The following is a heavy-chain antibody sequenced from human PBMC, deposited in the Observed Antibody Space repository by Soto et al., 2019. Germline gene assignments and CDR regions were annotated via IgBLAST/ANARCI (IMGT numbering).Heavy chain of an antibody. J-gene: IGHJ4*02. CDR2: ISGQIAKT. Sequence: ASVKVSCKASGYSFHNYGIIWVRQAPGQGLEWMGWISGQIAKTNFAQKFQGRVSMTTDTSTNTAYTELSSLRSGDTAIYYCARGPPSGSFSLTPRFWGQGSVVTVSS. D-gene: IGHD1-26*01. CDR3: ARGPPSGSFSLTPRF. CDR1: GYSFHNYG. V-gene: IGHV1-18*04.